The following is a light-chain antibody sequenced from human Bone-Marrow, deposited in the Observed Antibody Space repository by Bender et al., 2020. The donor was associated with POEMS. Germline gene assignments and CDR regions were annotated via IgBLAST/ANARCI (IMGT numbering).Light chain of an antibody. Sequence: SYVLTQTPPVAAAPGQTATITCEGNNIVTKSVQWYQQKPGQAPVMPLYDDNDRPSGIPERFSGSSSGNTATLTISRVEAGDEADYYCQVWESTSDQGVFGGGTYLTVL. V-gene: IGLV3-21*02. CDR1: NIVTKS. J-gene: IGLJ2*01. CDR2: DDN. CDR3: QVWESTSDQGV.